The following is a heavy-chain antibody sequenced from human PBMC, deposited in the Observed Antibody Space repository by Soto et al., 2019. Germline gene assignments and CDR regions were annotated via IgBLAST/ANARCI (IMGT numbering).Heavy chain of an antibody. D-gene: IGHD3-22*01. J-gene: IGHJ4*02. CDR2: ISGSGGST. V-gene: IGHV3-23*01. Sequence: GSLRLSCADAGFAFSSYAMSWVRQAPGKGLEWVSAISGSGGSTYYADSVKGRFTISRDNSKNTLYLQMNSLRAEDTAVYYCAKGGAYSSGWYPYYYDSSGYWYYFDYWGQGTLVTVFS. CDR1: GFAFSSYA. CDR3: AKGGAYSSGWYPYYYDSSGYWYYFDY.